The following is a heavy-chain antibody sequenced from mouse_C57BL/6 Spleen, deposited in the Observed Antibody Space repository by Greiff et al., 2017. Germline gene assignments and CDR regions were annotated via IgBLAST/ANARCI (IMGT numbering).Heavy chain of an antibody. CDR2: IYPGDGDT. J-gene: IGHJ1*03. V-gene: IGHV1-82*01. CDR3: ARYYYGSSYEYFDV. CDR1: GYAFSSSW. Sequence: VQLQQSGPELVKPGASVKISCKASGYAFSSSWMNWVKQRPGKGLEWIGRIYPGDGDTNYNGKFKGKATLTADKSSSTAYRQLSSLTSEDSAVYFCARYYYGSSYEYFDVWGTGTTVTVAS. D-gene: IGHD1-1*01.